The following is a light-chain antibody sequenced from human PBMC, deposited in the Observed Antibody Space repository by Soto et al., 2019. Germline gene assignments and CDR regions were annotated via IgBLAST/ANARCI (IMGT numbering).Light chain of an antibody. CDR1: QSLLHSDGYNF. J-gene: IGKJ2*01. CDR3: MQTLQTPPA. CDR2: LGS. Sequence: EIVMTQSPLSLPVTPGEPASISCRSSQSLLHSDGYNFLQWYLQKPGQSPQLLIYLGSNRASGVPGRFSGSGSGTDFTLKISRVEAEDVGVYYCMQTLQTPPAFGQGTKVEIK. V-gene: IGKV2-28*01.